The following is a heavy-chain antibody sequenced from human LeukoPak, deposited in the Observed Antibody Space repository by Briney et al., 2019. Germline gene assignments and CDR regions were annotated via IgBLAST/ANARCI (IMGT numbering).Heavy chain of an antibody. CDR3: ARVPRGGYYDRDWFDP. V-gene: IGHV1-8*01. CDR1: GYTFTSYD. Sequence: ASVKVSCKASGYTFTSYDINWVRQATGQGLEWIGWMNPNSGNTGYAQKFQGRVTMTRNTSISTAYMELSSLRSEDTAVYYCARVPRGGYYDRDWFDPWGQGTLVTVSS. D-gene: IGHD3-22*01. CDR2: MNPNSGNT. J-gene: IGHJ5*02.